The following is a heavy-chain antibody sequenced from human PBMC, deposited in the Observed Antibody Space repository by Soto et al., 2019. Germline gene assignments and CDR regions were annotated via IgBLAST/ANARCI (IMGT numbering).Heavy chain of an antibody. CDR2: TYYRSKWYN. CDR3: ARATFSWFDP. D-gene: IGHD3-3*02. Sequence: SQTLSLTCAISGDSVSSNSAAWNWIRQSPSRGLEWLGRTYYRSKWYNDYAESVKSRIAINPDTSRNQFSLQLNSVTPEGTAVYFCARATFSWFDPWGQGTLVTVSS. J-gene: IGHJ5*02. CDR1: GDSVSSNSAA. V-gene: IGHV6-1*01.